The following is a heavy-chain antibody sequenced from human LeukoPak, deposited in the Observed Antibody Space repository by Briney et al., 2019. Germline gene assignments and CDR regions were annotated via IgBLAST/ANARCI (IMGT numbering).Heavy chain of an antibody. J-gene: IGHJ5*02. CDR2: IYYSRST. D-gene: IGHD2-15*01. CDR1: GGSIISSSYY. CDR3: ARHSPLYCSGGTCYSRNWFDP. Sequence: SETLSLTCTVSGGSIISSSYYWGWIRQPPGKGLEWIGSIYYSRSTYYNPSLKSPVTISVDTSKNQFSLKLGSAPAADTAVYYCARHSPLYCSGGTCYSRNWFDPWGQGTLVTVSS. V-gene: IGHV4-39*01.